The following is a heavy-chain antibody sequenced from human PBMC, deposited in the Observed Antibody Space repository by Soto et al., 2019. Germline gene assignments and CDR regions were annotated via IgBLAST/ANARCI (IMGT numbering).Heavy chain of an antibody. CDR3: ARGRITIFGVVRGVDY. J-gene: IGHJ4*02. CDR2: ISAYNGNT. CDR1: GYTFTSYG. V-gene: IGHV1-18*01. Sequence: QVQLVQSGAEVKKPGASVTVSCKASGYTFTSYGISWVRQAPGQGLEWMGWISAYNGNTNYAQKFQGRVTMTTDTSTSTAHMELRSLRSDDTAVYYCARGRITIFGVVRGVDYWGQGTLVTASS. D-gene: IGHD3-3*01.